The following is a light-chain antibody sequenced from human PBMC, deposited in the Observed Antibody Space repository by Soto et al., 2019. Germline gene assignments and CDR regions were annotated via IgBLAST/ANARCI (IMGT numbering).Light chain of an antibody. J-gene: IGKJ3*01. V-gene: IGKV3-20*01. CDR2: GAS. CDR1: QSVTSSY. Sequence: EIVLTQSPGTLSLSPGERATLSCRASQSVTSSYLAWYQQKPGQAPRLLIYGASSRATGIPDRFTGSGSGTDSTLTISRLEPEDFAFYYCQQHGRSRTLGPGTRVDIK. CDR3: QQHGRSRT.